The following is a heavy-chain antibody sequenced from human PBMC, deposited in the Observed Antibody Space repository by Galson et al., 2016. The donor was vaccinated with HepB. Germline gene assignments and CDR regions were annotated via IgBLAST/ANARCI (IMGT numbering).Heavy chain of an antibody. CDR3: ARGYDILTGVLKDPFDY. CDR1: GFIFRNYG. V-gene: IGHV3-33*01. Sequence: SLRLSCAASGFIFRNYGMHWVRQAPGKGLEWVAVISYDRSINYYAGSVKGRFTISRDNSKNTLHLQMNSLRGEDTAVYYCARGYDILTGVLKDPFDYWGQGTLVTVSS. CDR2: ISYDRSIN. J-gene: IGHJ4*02. D-gene: IGHD3-9*01.